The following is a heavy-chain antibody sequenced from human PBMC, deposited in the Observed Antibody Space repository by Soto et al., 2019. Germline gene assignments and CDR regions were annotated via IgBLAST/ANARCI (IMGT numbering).Heavy chain of an antibody. CDR2: MSYSGST. Sequence: SETLSLTCTVSGGSISSYYWSWIRQPPGKGLEWIAYMSYSGSTKYNPSLKSRVTISVDTSKNQCSLKLSSVTAADTAVYYCARAKGRGSYYYSGMDVWGQGTTVTVSS. CDR3: ARAKGRGSYYYSGMDV. CDR1: GGSISSYY. J-gene: IGHJ6*02. V-gene: IGHV4-59*01. D-gene: IGHD3-10*01.